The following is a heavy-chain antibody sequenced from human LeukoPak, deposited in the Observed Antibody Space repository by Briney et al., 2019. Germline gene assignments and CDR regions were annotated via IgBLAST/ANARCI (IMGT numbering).Heavy chain of an antibody. CDR2: IYTSGST. D-gene: IGHD3-10*01. CDR1: GGSISSGSYY. Sequence: PSQTLSLTCTVSGGSISSGSYYWSWIRQPAGKGLEWIGRIYTSGSTNYNPSLKSRVTISVDTSKNQFSLKLSSVTAADTAVYYCARAGGTYYYGSGSYSNWFDPWGQGTLVTVSS. V-gene: IGHV4-61*02. J-gene: IGHJ5*02. CDR3: ARAGGTYYYGSGSYSNWFDP.